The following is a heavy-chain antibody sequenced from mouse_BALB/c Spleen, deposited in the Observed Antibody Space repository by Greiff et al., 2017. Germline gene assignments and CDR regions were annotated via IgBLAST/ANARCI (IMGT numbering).Heavy chain of an antibody. CDR1: GFTFSDYG. V-gene: IGHV5-15*02. Sequence: EVKLMESGGGLVQPGGSRKLSCAASGFTFSDYGMAWVRQGPGKGPEWVAFISNLAYSIYYADTVTGRFTISRENAKNTLYLEMSSLRSEDTAMYDCARNDGNIYYFDYWGQGTTLTVSS. D-gene: IGHD1-1*01. CDR3: ARNDGNIYYFDY. CDR2: ISNLAYSI. J-gene: IGHJ2*01.